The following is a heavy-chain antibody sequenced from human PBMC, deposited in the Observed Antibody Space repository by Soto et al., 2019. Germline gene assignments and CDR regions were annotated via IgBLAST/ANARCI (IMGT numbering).Heavy chain of an antibody. J-gene: IGHJ6*02. V-gene: IGHV3-15*07. CDR1: GLTLSNAW. CDR3: TADQVVTSDYAMDV. D-gene: IGHD2-21*02. CDR2: IKTKTEGGTT. Sequence: GGSLRLSCAASGLTLSNAWMNWVREAPGKGLEWVGRIKTKTEGGTTDYAAPGKGRFTIPRDDSKNTLYLQMNSLKTEDTAVYYCTADQVVTSDYAMDVWGQGTTVTVSS.